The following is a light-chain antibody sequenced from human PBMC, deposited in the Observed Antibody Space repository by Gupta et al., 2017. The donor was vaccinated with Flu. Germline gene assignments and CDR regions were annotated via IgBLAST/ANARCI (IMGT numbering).Light chain of an antibody. CDR2: GAS. J-gene: IGKJ4*01. Sequence: IVMTQSPATLSVSQGERATLSCRASQSVSSNLAWYQQKPGQAPRLLIYGASTRATGIPDRFSGSGSGTEFTLTISSLQSEDFAVYYCQQYNDWPPLTFGGGTKVEIK. V-gene: IGKV3-15*01. CDR3: QQYNDWPPLT. CDR1: QSVSSN.